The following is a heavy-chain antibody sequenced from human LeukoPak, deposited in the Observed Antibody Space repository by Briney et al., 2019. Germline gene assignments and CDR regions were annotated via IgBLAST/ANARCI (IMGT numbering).Heavy chain of an antibody. CDR1: GFTSSSYA. CDR2: LSSNGGST. V-gene: IGHV3-64*01. J-gene: IGHJ4*02. D-gene: IGHD5-12*01. CDR3: ARSRLLVAVPFDY. Sequence: PGGSLRLSCAASGFTSSSYAMHWVRQAPGKGLEYVSALSSNGGSTYYANSVKGRFTISRDNSKNTLYLQMGSLRAEDMAVYYCARSRLLVAVPFDYWGQGTLVTVSS.